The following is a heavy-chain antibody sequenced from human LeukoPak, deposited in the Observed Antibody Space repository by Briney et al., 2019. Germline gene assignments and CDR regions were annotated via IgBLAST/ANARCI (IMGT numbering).Heavy chain of an antibody. CDR1: GFSFSSYA. CDR2: VSGRGDSA. Sequence: GGSLRLSCAASGFSFSSYAMSWVRQAPGKGLEWVSVVSGRGDSAYNAESVKGRFTISRDNSQNTLYLQMNSLRAEDTAVYYCAKGVTMVRGVIRGYFDYWGQGTLVTVSS. V-gene: IGHV3-23*01. D-gene: IGHD3-10*01. J-gene: IGHJ4*02. CDR3: AKGVTMVRGVIRGYFDY.